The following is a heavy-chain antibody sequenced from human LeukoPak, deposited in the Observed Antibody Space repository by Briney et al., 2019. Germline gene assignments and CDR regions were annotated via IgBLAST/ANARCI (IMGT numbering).Heavy chain of an antibody. D-gene: IGHD2-15*01. Sequence: GGSLKLSCAASGFTFSGSAMHWVRQASGKGLEWVGRIRSKANNYATAYAASVKGGFTISRDDSKNMAYLQMNSLKTEDTAVYYCTRGGGYCSGGSCYPGAFDVWGQGTMVTVSS. CDR3: TRGGGYCSGGSCYPGAFDV. CDR2: IRSKANNYAT. CDR1: GFTFSGSA. V-gene: IGHV3-73*01. J-gene: IGHJ3*01.